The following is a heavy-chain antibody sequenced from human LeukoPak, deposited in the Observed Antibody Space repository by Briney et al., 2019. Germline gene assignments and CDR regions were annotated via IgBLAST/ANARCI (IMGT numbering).Heavy chain of an antibody. J-gene: IGHJ3*02. CDR3: ARARSGSYYDAFDI. V-gene: IGHV4-38-2*02. D-gene: IGHD3-10*01. Sequence: SETLSLTCTVSGDSISSAYYWGWIRQPPGKGPEWIGSIYHSGSTYYNPSLKSRVTTSEDTSKNQFSLNLNSVTAADTAVYYCARARSGSYYDAFDIWGQGTKVTVSS. CDR2: IYHSGST. CDR1: GDSISSAYY.